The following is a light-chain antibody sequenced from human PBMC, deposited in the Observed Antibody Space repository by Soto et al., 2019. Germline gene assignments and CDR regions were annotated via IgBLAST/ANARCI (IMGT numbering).Light chain of an antibody. J-gene: IGKJ4*01. V-gene: IGKV3-20*01. CDR2: GAS. CDR1: QSVGSS. Sequence: EIVLTQSPGTLSLSPGERATLSCRASQSVGSSLSWYQQKPGQAPRLLIYGASSRATGIPDRFSGSGSGTDFTLTISRLEPEDFAVYFCQQYGNSPTFGGGTKVDIK. CDR3: QQYGNSPT.